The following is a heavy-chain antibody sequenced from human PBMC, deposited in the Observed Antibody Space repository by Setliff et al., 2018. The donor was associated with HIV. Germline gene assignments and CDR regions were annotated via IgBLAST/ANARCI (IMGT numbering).Heavy chain of an antibody. CDR2: ISAYNGNT. Sequence: ASVKVSCKASGYTFTSYGISWVRQAPGQGLEWMGWISAYNGNTNYAQKLQGRVTIPTDTSTSTAYMELRSLRSDDTAVYYCARDGGYSGHQWFGDAFDIWGQGTMVTVSS. J-gene: IGHJ3*02. V-gene: IGHV1-18*01. CDR1: GYTFTSYG. D-gene: IGHD5-12*01. CDR3: ARDGGYSGHQWFGDAFDI.